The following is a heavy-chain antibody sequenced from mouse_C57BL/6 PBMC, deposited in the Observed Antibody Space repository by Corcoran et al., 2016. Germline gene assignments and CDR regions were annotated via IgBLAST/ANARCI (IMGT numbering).Heavy chain of an antibody. CDR1: GYSITSGYY. D-gene: IGHD1-1*01. CDR3: ARVTTLDY. Sequence: DVQLQESGPGLVKPSQSLSLTCSVTGYSITSGYYWNWIRQFPGNKLEWMGYISYDGSNNYNPSLKNRISITRDTSKNQFFLKLNSVTTEDTATYYCARVTTLDYWGQGTTLTVSS. J-gene: IGHJ2*01. CDR2: ISYDGSN. V-gene: IGHV3-6*01.